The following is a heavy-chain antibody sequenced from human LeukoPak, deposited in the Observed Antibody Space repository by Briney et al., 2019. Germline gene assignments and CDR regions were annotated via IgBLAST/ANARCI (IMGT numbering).Heavy chain of an antibody. D-gene: IGHD3-3*01. V-gene: IGHV4-4*07. Sequence: PSETLSLTCTVSSGSISGYYWSWIRQPAGKGLEWIGRIYSSGSTKYNPSLRSRVTMSVDTSKNQLSLRLTPVTAADTAVYYCARVADAALIYGVADYFDYWGQGTLVTVSS. CDR3: ARVADAALIYGVADYFDY. CDR1: SGSISGYY. J-gene: IGHJ4*02. CDR2: IYSSGST.